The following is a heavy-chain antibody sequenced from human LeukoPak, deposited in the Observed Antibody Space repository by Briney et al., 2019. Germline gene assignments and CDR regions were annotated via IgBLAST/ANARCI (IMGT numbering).Heavy chain of an antibody. CDR3: VRGVADSYGQFDN. CDR1: GFSISTYW. Sequence: GGSLRLSCAASGFSISTYWIHWVRQAPGKGLVWVSRINPDGSATYYADSVKGRITISRDNAKNTLYLQMNSLRAEDTAVYYCVRGVADSYGQFDNWGQGTLVTVSS. D-gene: IGHD3-10*01. J-gene: IGHJ4*02. V-gene: IGHV3-74*01. CDR2: INPDGSAT.